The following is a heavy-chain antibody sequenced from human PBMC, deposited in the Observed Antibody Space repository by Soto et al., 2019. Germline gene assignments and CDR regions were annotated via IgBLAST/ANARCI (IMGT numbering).Heavy chain of an antibody. Sequence: EVQLVESGGGLVQPGRSMRLSCAASGFTFSDHSMHWVRQAPGKGLEWVSGISWNGGSRGYADSVQGRFTISSDNAKNSLYLQMNSLKPEDTALYYCAKDLRSTAWYSISFFDYWGQGALVTVSS. CDR2: ISWNGGSR. CDR1: GFTFSDHS. V-gene: IGHV3-9*01. J-gene: IGHJ4*02. D-gene: IGHD6-13*01. CDR3: AKDLRSTAWYSISFFDY.